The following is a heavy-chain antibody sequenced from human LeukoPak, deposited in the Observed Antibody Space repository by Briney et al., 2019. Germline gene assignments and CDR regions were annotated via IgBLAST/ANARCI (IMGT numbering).Heavy chain of an antibody. Sequence: EASVKVSCKASGGTFSSYAISWVRQAPGQGLEWMGGIIPIFGTANYAQKFQGRVTITTDESTSTAYMELSSLRSEDTAVYYCAIEGGYSYGYLDYWGQGTLVTVSS. CDR1: GGTFSSYA. CDR2: IIPIFGTA. J-gene: IGHJ4*03. CDR3: AIEGGYSYGYLDY. D-gene: IGHD5-18*01. V-gene: IGHV1-69*05.